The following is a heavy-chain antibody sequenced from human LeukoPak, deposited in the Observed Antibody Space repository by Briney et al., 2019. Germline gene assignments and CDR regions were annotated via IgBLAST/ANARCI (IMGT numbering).Heavy chain of an antibody. J-gene: IGHJ4*02. CDR1: GGSISSYY. CDR3: ARGPSSGDNY. Sequence: SETLSLTCTVSGGSISSYYWSWTRQPPGKGLEWIGYIYYSGSTNYNPSLKSRVTISVDTTKNQFSLKLSSVTAADTAVYYCARGPSSGDNYWGQGTLVTVSS. D-gene: IGHD2-15*01. CDR2: IYYSGST. V-gene: IGHV4-59*01.